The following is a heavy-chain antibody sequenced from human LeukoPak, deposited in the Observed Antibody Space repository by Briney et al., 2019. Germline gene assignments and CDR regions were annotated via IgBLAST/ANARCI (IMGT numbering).Heavy chain of an antibody. J-gene: IGHJ6*03. CDR3: ARRLGGYYALYYYYYMDV. CDR2: IYYSGST. Sequence: NPSETLSLTCTVSGGSISSYYWSWIRQPPGKGLEWIGYIYYSGSTNYNPSLKSRVTISVDTSKNQFSLKLSSVTAADTAVYYCARRLGGYYALYYYYYMDVWGKGTTVTVSS. CDR1: GGSISSYY. V-gene: IGHV4-59*01. D-gene: IGHD3-22*01.